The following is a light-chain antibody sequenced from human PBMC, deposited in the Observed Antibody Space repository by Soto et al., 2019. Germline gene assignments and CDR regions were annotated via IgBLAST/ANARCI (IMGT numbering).Light chain of an antibody. J-gene: IGLJ3*02. Sequence: QSALTQPASVSGSPGQSITISCTGTSSDVGGYNYVSWYQQHPGKAPKLMIYDVTNRPSGVSNRFSGSKSGNTASLTISGLQADDEGDYYCGSYTSTSTWVFGGGTKLTV. CDR2: DVT. CDR1: SSDVGGYNY. CDR3: GSYTSTSTWV. V-gene: IGLV2-14*03.